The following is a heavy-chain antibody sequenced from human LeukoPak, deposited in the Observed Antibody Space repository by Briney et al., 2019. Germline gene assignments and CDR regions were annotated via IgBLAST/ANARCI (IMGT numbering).Heavy chain of an antibody. CDR2: IYYSGST. V-gene: IGHV4-30-4*01. CDR1: GGSISSGDYY. CDR3: ARSLPYGDHLDY. D-gene: IGHD4-17*01. J-gene: IGHJ4*02. Sequence: SETLSLTCTVSGGSISSGDYYWSWIRQPPGKGLEWIGYIYYSGSTYYNPSLRSRVTISVDTSNNQFSLKLSSVTAADTAVYYCARSLPYGDHLDYWGQGTLVTVSS.